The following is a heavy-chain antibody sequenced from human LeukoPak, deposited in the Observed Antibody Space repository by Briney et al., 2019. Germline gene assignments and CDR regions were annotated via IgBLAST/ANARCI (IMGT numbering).Heavy chain of an antibody. CDR2: INHSGST. V-gene: IGHV4-34*01. CDR1: GGSFSGYY. D-gene: IGHD1-26*01. J-gene: IGHJ4*02. CDR3: ATRAKYSGSYYPLDY. Sequence: SENLSLTCAVYGGSFSGYYWSWIRQPPGKGLEWIGEINHSGSTNYNPSLKSRVTKSVDTSKNQFSLKLSSVTAADTAVYYCATRAKYSGSYYPLDYWGQGTLVTVSS.